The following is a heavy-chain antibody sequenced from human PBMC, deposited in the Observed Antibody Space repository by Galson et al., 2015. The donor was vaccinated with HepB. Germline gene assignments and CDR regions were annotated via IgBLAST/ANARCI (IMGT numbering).Heavy chain of an antibody. CDR3: ARASKLRFLEGFDY. J-gene: IGHJ4*02. Sequence: LRLSCAASGFTVSSNYMSWVRQAPGKGLEWVPVIYSGGSTYYADSVKGRFTISRDNSKNTLYLQMNSLRAEDTAVYYCARASKLRFLEGFDYWGQGTLVTVSS. V-gene: IGHV3-53*01. D-gene: IGHD3-3*01. CDR1: GFTVSSNY. CDR2: IYSGGST.